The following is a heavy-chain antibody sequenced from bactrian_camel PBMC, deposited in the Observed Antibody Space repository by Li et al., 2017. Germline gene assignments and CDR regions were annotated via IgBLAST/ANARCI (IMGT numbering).Heavy chain of an antibody. CDR1: AYGNNC. CDR2: IHIGGRDR. V-gene: IGHV3S54*01. Sequence: HVQLVESGGGSVQPGESLRLSCRASAYGNNCMGWFRQAPGKEREGVALIHIGGRDRYYADSVKGRFIISRDDPKSTLYLQMNSLKTEDTAMYYCVRGTAGDWLKFDAWGQGTQ. D-gene: IGHD1*01. CDR3: VRGTAGDWLKFDA. J-gene: IGHJ6*01.